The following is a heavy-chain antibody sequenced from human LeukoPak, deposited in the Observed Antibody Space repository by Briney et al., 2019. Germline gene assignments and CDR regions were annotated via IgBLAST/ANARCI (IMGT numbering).Heavy chain of an antibody. CDR2: IYYSGST. CDR1: GGSISSYY. V-gene: IGHV4-59*08. Sequence: SETLSLTCTVSGGSISSYYWSWIRQPPGKGLEWIGYIYYSGSTNYNPSLKSRVTISVDTSKNQFSLKLSSVTAADTAVYYCARHGDSGDLDYWGQGTLVTVSS. CDR3: ARHGDSGDLDY. J-gene: IGHJ4*02. D-gene: IGHD2-21*02.